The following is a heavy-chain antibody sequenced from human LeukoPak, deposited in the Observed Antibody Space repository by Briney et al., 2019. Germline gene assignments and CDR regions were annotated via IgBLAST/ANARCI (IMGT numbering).Heavy chain of an antibody. CDR1: GFTFSSHV. D-gene: IGHD5-12*01. V-gene: IGHV3-23*01. CDR3: ARERPIYTGYDFDAFDM. CDR2: ITGSGDST. J-gene: IGHJ3*02. Sequence: GGSLRLSCVTSGFTFSSHVMSWVRQAPGKGLEWVSAITGSGDSTHYADSVKGRFTISRDNSKKTLFLQMNSLRGEDTAVYYCARERPIYTGYDFDAFDMWGQGIMVTVSS.